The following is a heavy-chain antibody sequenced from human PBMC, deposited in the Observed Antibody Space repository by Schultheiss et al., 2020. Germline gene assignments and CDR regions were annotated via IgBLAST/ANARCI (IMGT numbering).Heavy chain of an antibody. V-gene: IGHV3-33*08. CDR1: GFTFSSYG. Sequence: GESLKISCAASGFTFSSYGMHWVRQAPGKGLEWVAVIWYDGSNKYYADSVKGRFTISRDNSKNTLYLQMSSLRAEDTAVYYCAGASDGAPWGYFDYWGQGTLVTVSS. CDR2: IWYDGSNK. J-gene: IGHJ4*02. D-gene: IGHD4-17*01. CDR3: AGASDGAPWGYFDY.